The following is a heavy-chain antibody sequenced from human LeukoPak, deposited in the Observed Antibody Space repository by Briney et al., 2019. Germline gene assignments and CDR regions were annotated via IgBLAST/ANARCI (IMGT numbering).Heavy chain of an antibody. Sequence: QPGGSLRLSCAASKFTFRDYEMNWVRQAPGKGLEWLSYISSSGTTIYYSESVKGRFTISRDNAKYSLYLQMNTLRAEDTAVYYCAGGGNWFDPWGQGTLVTVSS. CDR3: AGGGNWFDP. CDR1: KFTFRDYE. CDR2: ISSSGTTI. V-gene: IGHV3-48*03. D-gene: IGHD3-16*01. J-gene: IGHJ5*02.